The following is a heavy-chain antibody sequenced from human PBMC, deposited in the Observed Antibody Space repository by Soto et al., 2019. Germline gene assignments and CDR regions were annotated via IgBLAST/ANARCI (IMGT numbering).Heavy chain of an antibody. D-gene: IGHD2-2*02. CDR3: AKSPNFYCSSPNCYKYYFDH. Sequence: SLRLSCAASGFTFNTYGMHWVRQAPGKGLEWVAVISYDGSEKYYVDSVKGRFTISKDNSKNTLYLQMNSLRPEDTAVYYRAKSPNFYCSSPNCYKYYFDHWGQGTRVTVSS. CDR2: ISYDGSEK. V-gene: IGHV3-30*18. J-gene: IGHJ4*02. CDR1: GFTFNTYG.